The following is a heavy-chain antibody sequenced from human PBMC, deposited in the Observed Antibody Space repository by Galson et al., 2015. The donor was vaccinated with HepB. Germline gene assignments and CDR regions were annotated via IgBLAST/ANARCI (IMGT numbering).Heavy chain of an antibody. CDR3: ARVTLVRGVVFDP. Sequence: TLSLTCDVSGDSISSGGHSWSWLRQPPGKRMEFIGYIYYSGDTYYNPSLKSRVTVLVDTSKNHFSLRLSSVTAADTAVYYCARVTLVRGVVFDPWGQGTLVTVSS. V-gene: IGHV4-30-4*07. CDR1: GDSISSGGHS. CDR2: IYYSGDT. D-gene: IGHD3-10*01. J-gene: IGHJ5*02.